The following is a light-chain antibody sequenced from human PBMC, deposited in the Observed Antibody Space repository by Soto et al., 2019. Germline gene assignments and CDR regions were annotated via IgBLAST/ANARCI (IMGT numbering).Light chain of an antibody. CDR3: QQYTGPPTT. CDR2: GAS. CDR1: QTVSSNY. J-gene: IGKJ5*01. Sequence: ETILTQSPDTLSLSPGERATLSCRASQTVSSNYLAWCQQRPGQAPRLLIYGASTRAAGITDRFSGSGSGTDFTLTITRLEPEDSAVYFCQQYTGPPTTFGQGTRLEIK. V-gene: IGKV3-20*01.